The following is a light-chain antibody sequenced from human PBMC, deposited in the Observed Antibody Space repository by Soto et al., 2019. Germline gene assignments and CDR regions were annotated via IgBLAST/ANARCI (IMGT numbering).Light chain of an antibody. V-gene: IGKV3-11*01. Sequence: EIVLTQSPATLSLSPGERATLSCSASQSVSSFLAWYQQKPGQAPRLLIYDASNRAPGIPDRFSGSGSGTDFTLTISNLEHEDFAVYYCQQRSNWHPITFGQGTRLEIK. J-gene: IGKJ5*01. CDR3: QQRSNWHPIT. CDR2: DAS. CDR1: QSVSSF.